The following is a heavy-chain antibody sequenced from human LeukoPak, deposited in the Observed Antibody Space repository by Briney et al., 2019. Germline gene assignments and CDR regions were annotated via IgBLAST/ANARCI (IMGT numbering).Heavy chain of an antibody. CDR2: ISGSGGST. CDR1: GFTFSSYA. V-gene: IGHV3-23*01. CDR3: AKGFDSSGYSTNGY. D-gene: IGHD3-22*01. J-gene: IGHJ4*02. Sequence: GGSLRLSCAASGFTFSSYAMSWVRQAPGKGLEWVSAISGSGGSTYYADSVKGRFTISRDNSKNTLYLQMNSLRAEDTAVYYCAKGFDSSGYSTNGYWGQGTLVTVSS.